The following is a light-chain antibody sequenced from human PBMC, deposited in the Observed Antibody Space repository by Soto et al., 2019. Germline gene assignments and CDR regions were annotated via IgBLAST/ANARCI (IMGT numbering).Light chain of an antibody. V-gene: IGKV3-20*01. J-gene: IGKJ3*01. CDR1: QSVSSSY. CDR3: QHYGSSAL. CDR2: GAS. Sequence: EIVLTQSPGTLSLSPGERATLSCRASQSVSSSYLAWYQQKPGQAPRLLIYGASSRASGIPDRFSGSGSGTDFTLTISRLEPEDIAVYYCQHYGSSALFGPGTNVDIK.